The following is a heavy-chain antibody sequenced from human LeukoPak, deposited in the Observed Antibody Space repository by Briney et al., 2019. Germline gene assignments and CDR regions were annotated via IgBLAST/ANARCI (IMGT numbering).Heavy chain of an antibody. CDR1: GFIFSNYW. D-gene: IGHD3-16*01. CDR2: ISYDGSNK. J-gene: IGHJ3*02. CDR3: ARNILIAFDI. Sequence: GGSLRLSCAAAGFIFSNYWMIWVRHAPGKGLEWVAVISYDGSNKYYADSVKGRFTISRDNSKNTLYLQMNSLRAEDTAVYYCARNILIAFDIWGQGTMVTVPS. V-gene: IGHV3-30*03.